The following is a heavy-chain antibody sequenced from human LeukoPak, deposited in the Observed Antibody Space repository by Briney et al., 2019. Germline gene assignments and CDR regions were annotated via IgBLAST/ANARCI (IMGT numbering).Heavy chain of an antibody. CDR1: GATFNNYT. V-gene: IGHV1-69*02. Sequence: ASVTVSCKASGATFNNYTISWVRQAPGQGLEWMGRIIPRLNIENYAQKFQDRVTITADKSTNTAYMELSSRLSEDDAVYYCSTKILVRTIMGCAYWGQGTLVTVSS. J-gene: IGHJ4*02. D-gene: IGHD3-16*01. CDR3: STKILVRTIMGCAY. CDR2: IIPRLNIE.